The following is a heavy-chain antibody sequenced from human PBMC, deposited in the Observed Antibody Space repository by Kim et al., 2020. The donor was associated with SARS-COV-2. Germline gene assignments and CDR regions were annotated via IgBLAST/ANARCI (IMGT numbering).Heavy chain of an antibody. CDR1: GFSLTNNRVA. CDR3: AHRRQPWDGDWCDT. V-gene: IGHV2-5*02. CDR2: IYWDDDK. J-gene: IGHJ5*02. D-gene: IGHD1-1*01. Sequence: SGPTLVNPTQTLTLTCTFSGFSLTNNRVAVGWIRQPPGKALEWLAIIYWDDDKHYSPSLQSRRTITKDTSKNQVVLIMTNMDPVDTGTYFCAHRRQPWDGDWCDTRGQGTLVTVSS.